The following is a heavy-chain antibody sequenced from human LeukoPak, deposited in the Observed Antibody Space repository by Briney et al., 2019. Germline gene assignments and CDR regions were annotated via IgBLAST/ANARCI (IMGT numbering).Heavy chain of an antibody. D-gene: IGHD3-10*01. CDR2: IYHSGSGNT. CDR3: ARDKRFGPRYFHF. Sequence: SETLSLTCTVSGGSISGGGCYWNWIRQTPGKGLEWIGYIYHSGSGNTNYNPPLKSRVTISADTSKNQFSLKWTSMTAADTAVYYCARDKRFGPRYFHFWGQGALVTVSS. CDR1: GGSISGGGCY. V-gene: IGHV4-61*08. J-gene: IGHJ4*02.